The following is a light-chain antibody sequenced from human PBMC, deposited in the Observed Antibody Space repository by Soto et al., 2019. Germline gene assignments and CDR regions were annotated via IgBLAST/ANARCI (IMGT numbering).Light chain of an antibody. J-gene: IGKJ5*01. CDR1: QSVGSY. CDR3: QQRASWVT. CDR2: DAS. Sequence: EIVLTQSPGTLSLSPGERATLSCRASQSVGSYLGWFQQKPGQAPRLLIYDASNRATGIPARFSGGGSDTDFTLTISSLEPEDSAVYYCQQRASWVTFGQGTRLEIK. V-gene: IGKV3-11*01.